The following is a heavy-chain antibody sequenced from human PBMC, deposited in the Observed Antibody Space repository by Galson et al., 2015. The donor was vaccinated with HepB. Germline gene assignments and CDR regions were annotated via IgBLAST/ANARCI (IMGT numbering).Heavy chain of an antibody. Sequence: SVKVSCKVSGYTFTDYYMHWVQQAPGQGLEWMGIINCSGGSTSYGQKFQCRVTMTRDTSTSTVYMELSSLRSEETAVYYCARSGHGGFRGPLDYWGQGTLVTVSS. CDR3: ARSGHGGFRGPLDY. J-gene: IGHJ4*02. D-gene: IGHD3-10*01. V-gene: IGHV1-46*01. CDR1: GYTFTDYY. CDR2: INCSGGST.